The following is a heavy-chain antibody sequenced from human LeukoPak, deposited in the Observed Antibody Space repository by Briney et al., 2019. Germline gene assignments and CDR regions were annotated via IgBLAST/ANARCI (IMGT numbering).Heavy chain of an antibody. V-gene: IGHV1-2*02. D-gene: IGHD6-13*01. CDR3: AGCRVYSMSWCDAFET. CDR1: GYTFTGYN. CDR2: INPNSGGT. Sequence: ASVKLSCKASGYTFTGYNMHWVRHAPGQGLEWMGCINPNSGGTNYAQKFQSRVTMIRETSISNDYSELSRPRSDTTAVYYCAGCRVYSMSWCDAFETSGERTMGTVSS. J-gene: IGHJ3*02.